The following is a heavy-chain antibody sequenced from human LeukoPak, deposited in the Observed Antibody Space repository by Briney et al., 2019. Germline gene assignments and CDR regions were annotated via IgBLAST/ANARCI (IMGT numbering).Heavy chain of an antibody. CDR3: ARLDRAHSSGWYGNNWFDP. CDR2: ISGSGGST. V-gene: IGHV3-23*01. D-gene: IGHD6-19*01. Sequence: PGGSLRLSCAASGFTFSSYAMSWVRQAPGKGLEWVSAISGSGGSTYYADSVKGRFTISRDNPKNTLYLQMNSLRAEDTAVYYCARLDRAHSSGWYGNNWFDPWGQGTLVTVSS. CDR1: GFTFSSYA. J-gene: IGHJ5*02.